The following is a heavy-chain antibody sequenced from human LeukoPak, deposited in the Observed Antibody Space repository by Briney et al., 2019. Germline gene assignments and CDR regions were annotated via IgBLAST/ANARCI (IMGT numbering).Heavy chain of an antibody. Sequence: PGGSLRLSCAASGFTFSSCSMNWVRQAPGKGLEWVSSISSSSSYIYYADSVKGRFTISRDNAKNSLYLQMNNLRAEDTAVYYCARGRNSEGPYYDFWSGYTHYYFDYWGQGTLVTVSS. J-gene: IGHJ4*02. CDR2: ISSSSSYI. CDR1: GFTFSSCS. V-gene: IGHV3-21*01. D-gene: IGHD3-3*01. CDR3: ARGRNSEGPYYDFWSGYTHYYFDY.